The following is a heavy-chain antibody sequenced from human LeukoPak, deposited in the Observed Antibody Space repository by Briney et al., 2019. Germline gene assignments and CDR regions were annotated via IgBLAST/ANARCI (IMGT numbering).Heavy chain of an antibody. CDR3: AKDPERRVVPAAHFDY. Sequence: GGSLRLSCAASGFTFSSYAMSWVRQAPGKGLEWVSAISGSGGSTYYADSVKSRFTISRDNSKNTLYLQMNSLRAEDTAVYYCAKDPERRVVPAAHFDYWGQGTLVTVSS. D-gene: IGHD2-2*01. CDR2: ISGSGGST. J-gene: IGHJ4*02. CDR1: GFTFSSYA. V-gene: IGHV3-23*01.